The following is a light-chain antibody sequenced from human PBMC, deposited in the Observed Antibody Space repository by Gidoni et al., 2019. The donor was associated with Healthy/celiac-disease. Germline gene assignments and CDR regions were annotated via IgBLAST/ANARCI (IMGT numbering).Light chain of an antibody. CDR3: QQFNSYPTT. V-gene: IGKV1-13*02. Sequence: AIQLTQSPSYLSASVGDRVTITCRASQGMSSALAWYQQKPGKAPKLLIYDAASLDSGFPSRFSGSGSGTDFTLTISSLQPEDFATYYCQQFNSYPTTFGQGTKLEIK. J-gene: IGKJ2*01. CDR1: QGMSSA. CDR2: DAA.